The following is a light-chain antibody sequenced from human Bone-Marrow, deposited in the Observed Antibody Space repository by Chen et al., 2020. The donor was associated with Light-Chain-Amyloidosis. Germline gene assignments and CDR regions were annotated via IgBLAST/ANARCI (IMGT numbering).Light chain of an antibody. CDR2: DAS. CDR1: QSVNRY. V-gene: IGKV3-11*01. CDR3: QQYGDRPPIT. Sequence: EVVLTQSTPTLSLSPGDGATLSGRASQSVNRYLAWYQQRPGQAPRLLVFDASDRATGVPAGFSGSGSGTDFSLTISSLESEDFAVYYCQQYGDRPPITVGQGTRLEIK. J-gene: IGKJ5*01.